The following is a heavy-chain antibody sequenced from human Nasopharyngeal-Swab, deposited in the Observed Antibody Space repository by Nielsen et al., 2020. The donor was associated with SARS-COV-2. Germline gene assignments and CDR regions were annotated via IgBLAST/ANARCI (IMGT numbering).Heavy chain of an antibody. V-gene: IGHV1-69*01. J-gene: IGHJ4*02. D-gene: IGHD3-16*01. Sequence: WVRQAPGQGLEWMGGIIPIFGTANYAQKFQGRVTITADESPSTAYMELSSLRSEDTAVYYCATPQTDDGGNYFDYWGQGTLVTVSS. CDR2: IIPIFGTA. CDR3: ATPQTDDGGNYFDY.